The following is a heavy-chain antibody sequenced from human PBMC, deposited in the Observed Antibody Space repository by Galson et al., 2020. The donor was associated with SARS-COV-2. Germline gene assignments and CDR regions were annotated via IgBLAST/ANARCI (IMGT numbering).Heavy chain of an antibody. V-gene: IGHV3-30*18. CDR1: GFTFSSYG. CDR3: AKDDPGDYVWGSLDY. D-gene: IGHD3-16*01. J-gene: IGHJ4*02. CDR2: ISYDGSNK. Sequence: TGGSLRLSCAASGFTFSSYGMHWVRQAPGKGLEWVAVISYDGSNKYYADSVKGRFTISRDNSKNTLYLQMNSLRAEDTAVYYCAKDDPGDYVWGSLDYWGQGTLVTVSS.